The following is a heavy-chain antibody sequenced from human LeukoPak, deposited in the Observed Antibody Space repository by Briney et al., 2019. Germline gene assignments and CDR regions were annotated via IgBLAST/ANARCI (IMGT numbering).Heavy chain of an antibody. Sequence: NPSETLSLTCTVSGYSIRSGFYWGWIRQPPGKGLEWIGNIYHSGITYYTPSLKSRVTISVDTSKNQFYLKLSSVTAADTAVYYCARAVGSFDWLPLFDYWGQGTLVTVSS. CDR1: GYSIRSGFY. V-gene: IGHV4-38-2*02. J-gene: IGHJ4*02. D-gene: IGHD3-9*01. CDR2: IYHSGIT. CDR3: ARAVGSFDWLPLFDY.